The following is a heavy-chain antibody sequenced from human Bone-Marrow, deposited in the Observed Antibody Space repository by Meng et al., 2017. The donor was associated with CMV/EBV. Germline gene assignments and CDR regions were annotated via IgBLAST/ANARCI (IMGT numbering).Heavy chain of an antibody. CDR2: IRFDGSDK. Sequence: GESLKISCAASGFHFSNYDMHWVRQAPGKGLEWVLLIRFDGSDKSYADSVKGRFTISRDNSKNTLYLQMNSLRAEDTAVYYCAKDTYCSSTSCYSYYYYYGMDVWGQGTTVTVSS. V-gene: IGHV3-30*02. CDR1: GFHFSNYD. CDR3: AKDTYCSSTSCYSYYYYYGMDV. J-gene: IGHJ6*02. D-gene: IGHD2-2*01.